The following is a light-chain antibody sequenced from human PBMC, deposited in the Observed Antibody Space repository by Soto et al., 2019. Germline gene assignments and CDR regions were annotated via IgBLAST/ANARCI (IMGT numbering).Light chain of an antibody. V-gene: IGKV1-5*01. Sequence: DIQMTQSPSTLSASVGDRVTITCRASQSISSWMAWYQQKPGKAPKLLIYDDSSLDIGVPSRFSGSGSGTEFTLTISSLQPDDFATFYCQQYNNYPYTFGQGTKLEIK. CDR2: DDS. CDR3: QQYNNYPYT. J-gene: IGKJ2*01. CDR1: QSISSW.